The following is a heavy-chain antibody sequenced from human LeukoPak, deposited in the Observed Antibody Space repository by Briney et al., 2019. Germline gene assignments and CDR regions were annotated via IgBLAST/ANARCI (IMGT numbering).Heavy chain of an antibody. CDR2: IYHNGRT. D-gene: IGHD1-26*01. V-gene: IGHV4-4*02. J-gene: IGHJ4*02. CDR3: ASGSAELDY. Sequence: PSETLSLTCVVSGVSITNGYWWYWVRQTPGKGLEWIGEIYHNGRTKYNPSLKSRVSILVDKSKNQFSLNLNSVTAADTAVYYCASGSAELDYWGQGTLVTVSS. CDR1: GVSITNGYW.